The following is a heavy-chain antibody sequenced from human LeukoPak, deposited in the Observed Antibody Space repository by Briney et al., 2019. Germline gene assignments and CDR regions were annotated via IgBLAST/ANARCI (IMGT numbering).Heavy chain of an antibody. Sequence: ASVKVSCKASGYTFTSYVISWVRQAPGQGLERMGWISAYNGNTNYAQKIQGRVTMTTNTSTSTAYMELRSLRSDDTAVYYCARGVPAALRLARWFDPWGREPWSPSPQ. V-gene: IGHV1-18*01. J-gene: IGHJ5*02. D-gene: IGHD2-2*02. CDR2: ISAYNGNT. CDR1: GYTFTSYV. CDR3: ARGVPAALRLARWFDP.